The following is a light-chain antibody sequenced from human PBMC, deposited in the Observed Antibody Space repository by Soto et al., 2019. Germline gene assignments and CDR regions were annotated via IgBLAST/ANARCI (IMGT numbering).Light chain of an antibody. CDR1: QSVSTK. CDR2: NAS. CDR3: LHSDSGPPWT. Sequence: ELVMTQSPATLSVSPGERATLSCRASQSVSTKLGWYQQKPGQAPRLLIFNASTRATGIPARFSGSGSGTEFTLTISSLQSEDSAVYYCLHSDSGPPWTFGQGTKVEIK. V-gene: IGKV3-15*01. J-gene: IGKJ1*01.